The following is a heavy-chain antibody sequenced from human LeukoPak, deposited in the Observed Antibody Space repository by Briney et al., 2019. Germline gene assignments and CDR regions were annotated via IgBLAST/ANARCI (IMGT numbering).Heavy chain of an antibody. CDR2: IKQDGSEK. CDR3: AKGIGDYNI. D-gene: IGHD4-17*01. V-gene: IGHV3-7*03. J-gene: IGHJ3*02. CDR1: GFTFSDYY. Sequence: SGGSLRLSCAASGFTFSDYYMSWVRQAPGKGLEWVANIKQDGSEKYYVDSVKGRFTISRDNAKNSLYLQMNSLRAEDTAVYYCAKGIGDYNIWGQGTMVTASS.